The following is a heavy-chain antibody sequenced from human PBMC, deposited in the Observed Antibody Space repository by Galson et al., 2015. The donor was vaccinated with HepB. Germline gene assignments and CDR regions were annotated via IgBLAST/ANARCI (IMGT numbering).Heavy chain of an antibody. CDR2: IYGGDDNS. CDR3: ARQVRGGPFWGYFDF. Sequence: SVKVSCKASGYTFISYGIHWLRQAPGQRPEWMGWIYGGDDNSKSSQKFQDRVTITRDTSASTAYMELSSLRSEDTAVYYCARQVRGGPFWGYFDFWGQGTLVTVSS. V-gene: IGHV1-3*01. CDR1: GYTFISYG. D-gene: IGHD3-10*01. J-gene: IGHJ4*02.